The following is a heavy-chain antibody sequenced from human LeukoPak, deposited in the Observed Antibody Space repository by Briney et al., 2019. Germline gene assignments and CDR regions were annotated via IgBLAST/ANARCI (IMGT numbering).Heavy chain of an antibody. D-gene: IGHD6-13*01. V-gene: IGHV3-53*01. CDR1: GFTVSSNY. CDR2: IYSGGST. Sequence: GGSLRLSCAASGFTVSSNYMSWVRQAPGKGLEWVSVIYSGGSTYYADSVKGRFTISRDNSKNTLYLQMNSLRVEDTAVFYCAKDRSIAAGDDAFDIWGQGTMVTVSS. J-gene: IGHJ3*02. CDR3: AKDRSIAAGDDAFDI.